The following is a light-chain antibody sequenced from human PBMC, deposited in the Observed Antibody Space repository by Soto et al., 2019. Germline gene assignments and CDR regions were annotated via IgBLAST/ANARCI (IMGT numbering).Light chain of an antibody. CDR2: DAS. Sequence: EIVLTQSPATLSLSPGERATLSCRASQSVSSYLAWYQQKPGQAPRLLIYDASNRATGIPARFSGSGSGTDFTLTISRLEPEDFAVYYCQRRSNWPPVTFGGGTKVEIK. CDR3: QRRSNWPPVT. CDR1: QSVSSY. J-gene: IGKJ4*01. V-gene: IGKV3-11*01.